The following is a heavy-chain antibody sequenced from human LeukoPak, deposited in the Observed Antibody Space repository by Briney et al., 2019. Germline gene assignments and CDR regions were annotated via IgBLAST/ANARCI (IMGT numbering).Heavy chain of an antibody. Sequence: PSETLSLTCTVSGGSISSYYWSWIRQPPGKGLEWIGYIYYSGSTNYNPSLKSRVTISVETSKNQFSLKLSSVTAADTAVYYCARVAYSSSWYTVGDYFDYWGQGTLVTVSS. CDR2: IYYSGST. J-gene: IGHJ4*02. V-gene: IGHV4-59*01. CDR1: GGSISSYY. CDR3: ARVAYSSSWYTVGDYFDY. D-gene: IGHD6-13*01.